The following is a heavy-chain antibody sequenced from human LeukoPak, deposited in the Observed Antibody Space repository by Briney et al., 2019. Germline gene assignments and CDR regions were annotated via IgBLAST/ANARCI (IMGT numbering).Heavy chain of an antibody. V-gene: IGHV4-59*01. CDR3: ARDKILHHYYDSSGPDAFDI. CDR1: GGSISSYY. Sequence: PSETLSLTCTVSGGSISSYYWSWIRQPPGKGLESIGYIYYSGSTNYNPSLKSRVTISVDTSKNQFSLKLSSVTAADTAVYYCARDKILHHYYDSSGPDAFDIWGQGTMVTVSS. D-gene: IGHD3-22*01. J-gene: IGHJ3*02. CDR2: IYYSGST.